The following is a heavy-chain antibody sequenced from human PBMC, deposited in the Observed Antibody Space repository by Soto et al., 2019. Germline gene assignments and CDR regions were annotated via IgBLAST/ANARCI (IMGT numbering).Heavy chain of an antibody. CDR1: GFTFSDHA. CDR2: ISRAGDSA. CDR3: AKTRGLHSEVDP. V-gene: IGHV3-23*01. J-gene: IGHJ5*02. Sequence: GGSLRLSCAASGFTFSDHAMSWVRQAPGEGLEWVSTISRAGDSAYFAVSVKGRFTISRDNSKNTLHLQMNSLRVGDTAVYFCAKTRGLHSEVDPWGQGSLVTASS.